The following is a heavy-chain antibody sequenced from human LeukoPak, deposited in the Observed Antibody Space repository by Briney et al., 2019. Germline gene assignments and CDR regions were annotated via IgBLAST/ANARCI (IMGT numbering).Heavy chain of an antibody. Sequence: SQTLSLTCAISGDSVSRDTATWNWIRQSPSRGLEWLGRTYYRSKWYNDYAESVKSRITINPDTSKNQFSLQLNSVPPEDTAVYYCTGVLGAVAFDWFDPWGQGTLVTVSS. D-gene: IGHD6-19*01. J-gene: IGHJ5*02. V-gene: IGHV6-1*01. CDR3: TGVLGAVAFDWFDP. CDR1: GDSVSRDTAT. CDR2: TYYRSKWYN.